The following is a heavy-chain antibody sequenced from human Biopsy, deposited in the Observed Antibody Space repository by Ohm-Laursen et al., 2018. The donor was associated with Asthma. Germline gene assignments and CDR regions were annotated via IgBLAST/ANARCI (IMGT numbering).Heavy chain of an antibody. CDR3: ARQKLAAAEGPFDL. Sequence: TLSLTCTVSNGSISSNFYYWGWIRQPPGKVLEWVGSIHKNGIGYYKSSLKSRLTISVDTSKNQFSLKVTSVTAADTAVYYCARQKLAAAEGPFDLWGQGTMVTVS. D-gene: IGHD6-13*01. CDR1: NGSISSNFYY. J-gene: IGHJ3*01. CDR2: IHKNGIG. V-gene: IGHV4-39*01.